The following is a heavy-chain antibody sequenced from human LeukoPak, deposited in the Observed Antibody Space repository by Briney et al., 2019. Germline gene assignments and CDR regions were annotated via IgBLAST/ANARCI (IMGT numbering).Heavy chain of an antibody. CDR1: GGSFSGYY. V-gene: IGHV4-34*01. D-gene: IGHD3-22*01. CDR3: AGGPDYYDSSGYYSYYYYYYMDV. J-gene: IGHJ6*03. CDR2: INHSGST. Sequence: SETLSLTCAVYGGSFSGYYWSWIRQPPGKGLEWIGEINHSGSTYYNPSLKSRVTISVDTSKNQFSLKLSSVTAADTAVYYCAGGPDYYDSSGYYSYYYYYYMDVWGKGTTVTISS.